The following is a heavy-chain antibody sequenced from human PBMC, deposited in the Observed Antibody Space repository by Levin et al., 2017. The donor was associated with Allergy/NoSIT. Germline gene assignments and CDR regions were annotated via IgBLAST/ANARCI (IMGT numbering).Heavy chain of an antibody. CDR2: IRNRANRYTT. CDR1: GFSFSDHY. J-gene: IGHJ4*02. V-gene: IGHV3-72*01. Sequence: GGSLRLSCAASGFSFSDHYMDWVRQAPGKGLEWVGRIRNRANRYTTQYAASVQGRFTISGDESKNTVYLQMNSLRTEATDVYYCARDSTGSYDYRGQGTRVTVSS. CDR3: ARDSTGSYDY. D-gene: IGHD1-26*01.